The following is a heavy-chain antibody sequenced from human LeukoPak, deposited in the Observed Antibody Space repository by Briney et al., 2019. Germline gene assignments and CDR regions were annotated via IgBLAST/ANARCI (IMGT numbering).Heavy chain of an antibody. CDR2: ISGSGGST. CDR1: GFTFSSYA. D-gene: IGHD2-21*02. J-gene: IGHJ4*02. V-gene: IGHV3-23*01. CDR3: AKSHIVVVTADFDY. Sequence: RAGGSLRLSCAASGFTFSSYAMSWVRQAPGKGLEWVSAISGSGGSTYYADSVKGRFTISRDNSKNTLYLQMNSLRAEDTAVYYCAKSHIVVVTADFDYWGQGTLVTVSS.